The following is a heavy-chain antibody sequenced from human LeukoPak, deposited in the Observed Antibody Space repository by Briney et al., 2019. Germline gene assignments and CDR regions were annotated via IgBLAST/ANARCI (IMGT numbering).Heavy chain of an antibody. D-gene: IGHD5-18*01. J-gene: IGHJ5*02. Sequence: PSETLSLTCTVSGGSISSYYWGWIRQPPGKGLEWIGSIYYSGSTYYNPSLKSRVTISVDTSKNQFSLKLSSVTAADTAVYYCARHSGIQLGWFDPWGQGTLVTVSS. CDR2: IYYSGST. CDR3: ARHSGIQLGWFDP. V-gene: IGHV4-39*01. CDR1: GGSISSYY.